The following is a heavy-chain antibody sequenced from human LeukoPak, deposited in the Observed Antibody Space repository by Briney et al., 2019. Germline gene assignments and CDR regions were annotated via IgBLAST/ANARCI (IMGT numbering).Heavy chain of an antibody. CDR2: INHSGST. Sequence: PSETLSLTCAVYGGSFSGYYWSWIRQPPGKGLEWIGEINHSGSTNYNPSLKSRVTISVDTSKNQFSLKLSSVTAADTAVYYCARLRGGAKDYWGQGTLVTVSS. D-gene: IGHD3-16*01. V-gene: IGHV4-34*01. J-gene: IGHJ4*02. CDR3: ARLRGGAKDY. CDR1: GGSFSGYY.